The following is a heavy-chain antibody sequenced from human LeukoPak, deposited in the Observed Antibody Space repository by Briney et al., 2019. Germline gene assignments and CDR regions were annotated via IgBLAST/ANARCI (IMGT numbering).Heavy chain of an antibody. CDR2: INHSGST. CDR3: ARDRYSSGWYDS. V-gene: IGHV4-34*01. D-gene: IGHD3-22*01. CDR1: GGSFSGYY. J-gene: IGHJ5*01. Sequence: SETLSLTCAVYGGSFSGYYWSWIRQPPGKGLEWIGEINHSGSTNYNPSLKSRVTISVDTSKNQFSLKLSSVTAADTAVYYCARDRYSSGWYDSWGQGTRVTVSS.